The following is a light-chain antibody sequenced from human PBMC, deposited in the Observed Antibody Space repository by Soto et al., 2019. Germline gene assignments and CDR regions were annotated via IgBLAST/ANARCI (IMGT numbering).Light chain of an antibody. CDR1: SSNIGSNS. V-gene: IGLV1-44*01. Sequence: QSALTQPPSASGTPVQRVTISCSGSSSNIGSNSVNWYQQLPGTAPKLLIYSNDRRPSGVPDRFSGSKSGPSASLAISGLQSEDEADYYCAAWDDSLNGYVFGTGTKVTVL. CDR3: AAWDDSLNGYV. CDR2: SND. J-gene: IGLJ1*01.